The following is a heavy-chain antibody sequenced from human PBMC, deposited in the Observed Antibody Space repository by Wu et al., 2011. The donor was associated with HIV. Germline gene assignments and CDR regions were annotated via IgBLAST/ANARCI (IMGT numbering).Heavy chain of an antibody. J-gene: IGHJ6*02. CDR3: ARLSSIGGSGIFGMDV. V-gene: IGHV1-46*01. CDR2: INPSGGST. Sequence: QVQLVQSGAEVKKPGASVKVSCKASGYTFTSYHMHWVRQAPGQGLEWMGIINPSGGSTRYAQKFQGRVTITTDESTSTVYMELNSLRSEDTAVYYCARLSSIGGSGIFGMDVWGQGTTVTVSS. D-gene: IGHD3-10*01. CDR1: GYTFTSYH.